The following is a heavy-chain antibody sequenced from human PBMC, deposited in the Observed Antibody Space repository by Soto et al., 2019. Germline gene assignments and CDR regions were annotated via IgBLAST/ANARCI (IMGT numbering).Heavy chain of an antibody. Sequence: ASVKVSCPASGYTFTDYYMHSLRQAPGQRLAWMGWLHAGTGNTKYSQKFQVRVTTTRHTSASIASLEPSRQRSEDTAVYYCARDLQADYWGQGTLVTVS. CDR3: ARDLQADY. J-gene: IGHJ4*02. CDR2: LHAGTGNT. V-gene: IGHV1-3*01. CDR1: GYTFTDYY.